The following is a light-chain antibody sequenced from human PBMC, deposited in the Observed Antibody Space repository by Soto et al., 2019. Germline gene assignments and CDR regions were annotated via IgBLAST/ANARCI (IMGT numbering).Light chain of an antibody. Sequence: EIVLTQSPGTLSLSPGERATLSCRASQSLSSSYLAWYQQKPGQAPRLLIYGASCRATGIPDKFSGSGSGTDFTLTISRLEPEDFAVYYCQHYESSPPSYTFGQGTKLEIK. CDR3: QHYESSPPSYT. V-gene: IGKV3-20*01. J-gene: IGKJ2*01. CDR1: QSLSSSY. CDR2: GAS.